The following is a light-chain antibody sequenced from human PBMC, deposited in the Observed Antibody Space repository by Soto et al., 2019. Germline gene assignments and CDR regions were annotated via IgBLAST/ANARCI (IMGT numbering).Light chain of an antibody. J-gene: IGLJ3*02. Sequence: QLVLTQSSSASASLGSSVKLTCILSSGHSTYIIAWHQQQPGKAPRFLMTLDRSGSYNRGSGVPDRFSGSSSGADRYLTNSNLQFEDEGDYYCETLYSNTHKVFGGGTKLTVL. V-gene: IGLV4-60*02. CDR2: LDRSGSY. CDR1: SGHSTYI. CDR3: ETLYSNTHKV.